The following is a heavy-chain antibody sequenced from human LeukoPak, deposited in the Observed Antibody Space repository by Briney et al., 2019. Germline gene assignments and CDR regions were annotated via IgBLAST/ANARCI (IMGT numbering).Heavy chain of an antibody. D-gene: IGHD3-10*01. J-gene: IGHJ1*01. CDR2: ISSSGSTI. V-gene: IGHV3-11*04. Sequence: GGSLRLSCAASGFTFSDYYMSWIRQAPGKGLEWISYISSSGSTIYYADSVKGRFTISRDNSKNTLYLQMNSLRAEDTAVYYCARVFTMVRGVRSEYFQHWGQGTLVTVSS. CDR3: ARVFTMVRGVRSEYFQH. CDR1: GFTFSDYY.